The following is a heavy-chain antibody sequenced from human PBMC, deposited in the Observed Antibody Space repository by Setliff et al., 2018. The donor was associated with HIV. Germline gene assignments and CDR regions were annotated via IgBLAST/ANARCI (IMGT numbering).Heavy chain of an antibody. J-gene: IGHJ3*02. CDR3: ARVPICCGDCYSVANAFDI. Sequence: GASVKVSCKASGYTFTSYDINWVRQATGQGLEWMGWMNPNSGNTVYAQKFQGRVTMTRNNSISTAYMELSSLRSEDTAVYYCARVPICCGDCYSVANAFDIWGQGTMVTVSS. CDR2: MNPNSGNT. D-gene: IGHD2-21*02. V-gene: IGHV1-8*01. CDR1: GYTFTSYD.